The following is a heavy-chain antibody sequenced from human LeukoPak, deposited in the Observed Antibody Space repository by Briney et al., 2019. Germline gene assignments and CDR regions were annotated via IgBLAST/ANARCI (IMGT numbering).Heavy chain of an antibody. CDR1: RFTFSSYE. J-gene: IGHJ4*02. CDR2: ISSSSSNI. Sequence: GGSLRLSCAASRFTFSSYEMNWVRQAPGKGLEWVSSISSSSSNIYYAESVRGRFTISRDNAKNSLYLQMNSLRAEDTAVYYCAARYGDYVPFDSWGQGTLVTVSS. V-gene: IGHV3-21*01. D-gene: IGHD4-17*01. CDR3: AARYGDYVPFDS.